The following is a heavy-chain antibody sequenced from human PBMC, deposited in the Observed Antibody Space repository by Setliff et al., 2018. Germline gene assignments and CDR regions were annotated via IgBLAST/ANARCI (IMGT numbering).Heavy chain of an antibody. J-gene: IGHJ5*02. CDR3: ARGLVTIFGVVIMSPPWFDP. CDR2: INHSGST. D-gene: IGHD3-3*01. CDR1: GGSFSGYY. Sequence: LPETLSLTCAVYGGSFSGYYWSWIRQPPGKGLEWIGEINHSGSTKYNPSLKSRVTISVDTSKNQFSVKLSSVTAADTAVYYRARGLVTIFGVVIMSPPWFDPWGQGTLVTVSS. V-gene: IGHV4-34*01.